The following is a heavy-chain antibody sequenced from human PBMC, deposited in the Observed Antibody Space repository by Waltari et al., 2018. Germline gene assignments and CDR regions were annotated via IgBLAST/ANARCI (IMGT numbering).Heavy chain of an antibody. V-gene: IGHV4-38-2*02. Sequence: QVQLQESGPGLVKPSETLSLTCAVSGYSISSGYYWGWIRQPPGKGLEWIGSIYHSGSTYCNPSLKSRVTISVDTSKNQFSLKLSSVTAADTAVYYCARDLITFGGVIVPGVDYWGQGTLVTVSS. CDR2: IYHSGST. CDR1: GYSISSGYY. CDR3: ARDLITFGGVIVPGVDY. J-gene: IGHJ4*02. D-gene: IGHD3-16*02.